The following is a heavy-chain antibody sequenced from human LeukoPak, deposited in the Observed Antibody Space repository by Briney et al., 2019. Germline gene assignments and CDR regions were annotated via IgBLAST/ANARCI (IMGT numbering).Heavy chain of an antibody. V-gene: IGHV5-51*01. CDR2: IYPGDSDT. Sequence: GESLKISCKGSGYSFTSYWIGWVRQMPGKGLEWMGIIYPGDSDTRYSPSFQGQVTISADKSISTAYLQWSSLKASDTAMYYCARQQGYYDILTGQGYYYYGMDVWGQGTTVTVSS. CDR3: ARQQGYYDILTGQGYYYYGMDV. CDR1: GYSFTSYW. D-gene: IGHD3-9*01. J-gene: IGHJ6*02.